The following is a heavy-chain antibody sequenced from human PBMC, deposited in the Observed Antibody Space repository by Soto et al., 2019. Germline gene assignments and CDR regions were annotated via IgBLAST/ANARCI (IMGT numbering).Heavy chain of an antibody. CDR2: IYYSGST. V-gene: IGHV4-31*03. J-gene: IGHJ4*02. Sequence: PSETLSLTCTVSGGSISSGGDYWSWIRQHPGKGLEWIGYIYYSGSTYYNPSLKSRVTISVDTSKNQFSLKLSSVTAADTAVYYCARYRYCSSTSCYNRAFDYWGQGTLVTVSS. CDR3: ARYRYCSSTSCYNRAFDY. CDR1: GGSISSGGDY. D-gene: IGHD2-2*02.